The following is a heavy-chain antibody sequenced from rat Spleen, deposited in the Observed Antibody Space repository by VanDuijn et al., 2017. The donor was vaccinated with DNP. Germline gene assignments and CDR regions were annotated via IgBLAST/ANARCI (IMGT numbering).Heavy chain of an antibody. CDR3: ARRFYGYT. CDR2: INYDGSRT. J-gene: IGHJ2*01. Sequence: EVHLVESGGGLVQPGRSLKLSCSASGFTFSAYAMAWVRQAPKKGLEWVATINYDGSRTYYPDSVKGRFTVSRDNAKSILYLQMNSLRSEDTATYYCARRFYGYTWGQGVMVTVSS. V-gene: IGHV5-17*01. D-gene: IGHD1-6*01. CDR1: GFTFSAYA.